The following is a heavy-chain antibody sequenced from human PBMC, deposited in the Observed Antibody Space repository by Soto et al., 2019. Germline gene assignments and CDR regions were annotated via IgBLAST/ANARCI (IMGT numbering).Heavy chain of an antibody. Sequence: QVQLVQSGAEVKKPGSSVKVSCKASGGTFSSYTISWVRQAPGQGLEWMGRIIPILGIANYAQKFQGRVTITADKSTSTAYMELSSLRSEDTAVYYCARDLGYYYGSGSGAFDIWGQGTMVTVSS. V-gene: IGHV1-69*08. CDR3: ARDLGYYYGSGSGAFDI. CDR1: GGTFSSYT. CDR2: IIPILGIA. J-gene: IGHJ3*02. D-gene: IGHD3-10*01.